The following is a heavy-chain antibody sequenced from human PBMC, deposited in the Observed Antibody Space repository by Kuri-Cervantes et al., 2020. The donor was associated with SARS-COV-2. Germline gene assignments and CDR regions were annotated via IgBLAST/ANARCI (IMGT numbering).Heavy chain of an antibody. Sequence: GGSLRLSCAASGFTFSSYAMHWVRQAPGKGLEWVAVISYDGSNKYYADSVKGRFTISRDNSRNIVYLQMSSLRAGDTAMYYCTRESEKRVSKSFDSWGQGTLVTVSS. V-gene: IGHV3-30-3*01. D-gene: IGHD1-14*01. CDR3: TRESEKRVSKSFDS. J-gene: IGHJ4*02. CDR2: ISYDGSNK. CDR1: GFTFSSYA.